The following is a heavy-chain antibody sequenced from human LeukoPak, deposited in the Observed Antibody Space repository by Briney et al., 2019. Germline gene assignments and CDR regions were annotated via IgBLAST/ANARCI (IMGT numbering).Heavy chain of an antibody. J-gene: IGHJ4*02. CDR3: ARAEKGGLDY. Sequence: PGGSLRLSCGASGFTFSSYSMNWVRQAPGKGLEWVSSSSSGSSYIFYGDSVKGRFTISRDNAKNSLYLQMNSLRAEDTAVYYCARAEKGGLDYWGQGTLVTVSS. D-gene: IGHD3-16*01. CDR1: GFTFSSYS. CDR2: SSSGSSYI. V-gene: IGHV3-21*01.